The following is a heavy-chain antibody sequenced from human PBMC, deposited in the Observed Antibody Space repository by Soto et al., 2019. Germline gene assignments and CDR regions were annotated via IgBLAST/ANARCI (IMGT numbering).Heavy chain of an antibody. CDR3: AKYNLARFDP. CDR1: SGSISSNDW. CDR2: INHSGST. D-gene: IGHD1-1*01. J-gene: IGHJ5*02. Sequence: QVQLQESGPGLVKPSGTLSLTCVVSSGSISSNDWWSWVRKPPGKGLEWIGEINHSGSTNYNPSLKSRVTISVENSRNHFSLELSSVTAADTAMYYCAKYNLARFDPWGQGTLVTVSS. V-gene: IGHV4-4*02.